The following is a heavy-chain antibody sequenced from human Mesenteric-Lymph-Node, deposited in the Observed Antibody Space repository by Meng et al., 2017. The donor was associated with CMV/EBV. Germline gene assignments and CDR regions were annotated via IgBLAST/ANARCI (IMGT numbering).Heavy chain of an antibody. J-gene: IGHJ3*02. CDR3: ARLLSYYDFWSEDDVFDI. D-gene: IGHD3-3*01. V-gene: IGHV1-69*10. CDR1: GGTFSSYA. Sequence: SVKVSCKASGGTFSSYAISWVRQAPGQGLEWMGGIIPILGIANYAQKFQGRVTITADKSTSTAYMELSSLRSEDTAVYYCARLLSYYDFWSEDDVFDIWGQGTMVTVSS. CDR2: IIPILGIA.